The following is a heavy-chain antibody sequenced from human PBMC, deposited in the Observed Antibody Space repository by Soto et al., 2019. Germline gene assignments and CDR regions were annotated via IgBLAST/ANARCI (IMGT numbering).Heavy chain of an antibody. Sequence: QVRLVQSGAEVRKPGSSVRVSYESSGDTFSNYVMSWVRQAPGQGLEWMGGFAPISGSPDYSENFQGRITITADTSTSTSYMELSSLTSDDTAVYYCARIGVGSRRWGQGTLVTVSS. V-gene: IGHV1-69*06. CDR1: GDTFSNYV. D-gene: IGHD1-26*01. CDR3: ARIGVGSRR. CDR2: FAPISGSP. J-gene: IGHJ3*01.